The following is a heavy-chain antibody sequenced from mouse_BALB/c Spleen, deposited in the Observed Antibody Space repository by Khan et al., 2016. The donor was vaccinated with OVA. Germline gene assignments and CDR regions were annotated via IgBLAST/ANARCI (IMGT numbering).Heavy chain of an antibody. D-gene: IGHD2-14*01. CDR1: GYTFTRYR. J-gene: IGHJ4*01. V-gene: IGHV1S136*01. CDR2: INPYNDGS. CDR3: ARRRDKYERVLDY. Sequence: VQLKQSGPELVKPGTSVKISCKASGYTFTRYRMHWVKQTPGKGLEWMGFINPYNDGSKYNDKFNGQTTLTSDNSSSIAYMEISSLTSEDSAVYYCARRRDKYERVLDYWGQGTTVTVSS.